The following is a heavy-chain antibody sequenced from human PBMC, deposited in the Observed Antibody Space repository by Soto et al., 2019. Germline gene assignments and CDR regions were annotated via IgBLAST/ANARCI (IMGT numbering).Heavy chain of an antibody. CDR3: AKTSSWSSSSHFDY. D-gene: IGHD6-6*01. V-gene: IGHV3-23*01. CDR1: GFTFSSYA. CDR2: ISGSGGST. Sequence: EVQLLESGGGLVQPGGSLRLSCAASGFTFSSYAMSWVHQAPGKGLEWVSAISGSGGSTYYADSVKGRFTISRDNSKNTLYLQMNSLRAKDTAVYYCAKTSSWSSSSHFDYWGQGTLVTVSS. J-gene: IGHJ4*02.